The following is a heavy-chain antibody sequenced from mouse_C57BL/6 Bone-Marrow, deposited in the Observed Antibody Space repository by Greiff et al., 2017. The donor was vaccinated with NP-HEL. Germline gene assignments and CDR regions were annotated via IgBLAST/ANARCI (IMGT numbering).Heavy chain of an antibody. CDR1: GYTFTAYE. CDR2: IDPETGGT. Sequence: VQLKQSGAELVRPGASVTLSCKASGYTFTAYEMHWVKQTPVHGLEWIGAIDPETGGTAYNQKFKGKAILTADTSSSTAYMELRSLTSEDSAVYYCTRWYFDYWGQGTTLTVSS. V-gene: IGHV1-15*01. CDR3: TRWYFDY. J-gene: IGHJ2*01.